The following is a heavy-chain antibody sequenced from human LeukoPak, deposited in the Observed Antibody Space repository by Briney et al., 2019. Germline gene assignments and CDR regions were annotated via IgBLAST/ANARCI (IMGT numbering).Heavy chain of an antibody. J-gene: IGHJ4*02. Sequence: SETLSLTCTVSGGSISSSSYYWGWIRQPPGKGLEWIGSIYYSGSTYYNPSLKSRVTISVDTSKNQFSLKLSSVTAADTAVYYCASGFGFDYWGQGTLVTVSS. D-gene: IGHD3-16*01. CDR1: GGSISSSSYY. CDR2: IYYSGST. V-gene: IGHV4-39*07. CDR3: ASGFGFDY.